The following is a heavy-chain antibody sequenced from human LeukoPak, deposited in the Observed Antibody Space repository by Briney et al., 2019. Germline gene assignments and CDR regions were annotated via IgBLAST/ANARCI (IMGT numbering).Heavy chain of an antibody. Sequence: GGSLRLSCALSGFTFWRCSMQWVRQAPGGGVEWVSYISSSSSNIYYAHSVKGRLTISRDNAKNSLYLQMNSLRDEESAVYYCASDPHIEAAGTIFDYWGQGTLVTVSS. V-gene: IGHV3-48*02. CDR1: GFTFWRCS. CDR3: ASDPHIEAAGTIFDY. CDR2: ISSSSSNI. D-gene: IGHD6-13*01. J-gene: IGHJ4*02.